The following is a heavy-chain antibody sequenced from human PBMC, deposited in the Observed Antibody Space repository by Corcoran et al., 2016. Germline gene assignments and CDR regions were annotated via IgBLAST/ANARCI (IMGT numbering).Heavy chain of an antibody. CDR2: IYPGDSDT. J-gene: IGHJ6*02. CDR3: ARQEGQTMVKRTFTDYYYGMDV. Sequence: EVQLVQSGAEVKKPGESLKISCKGSGYSFTSYWIGWVRQMPGKGLEWMGIIYPGDSDTRYSPSFQGQVTISADKSISTAYLQWSSLKASDTAMYYCARQEGQTMVKRTFTDYYYGMDVWGQGTTVTVSS. CDR1: GYSFTSYW. D-gene: IGHD3-10*01. V-gene: IGHV5-51*01.